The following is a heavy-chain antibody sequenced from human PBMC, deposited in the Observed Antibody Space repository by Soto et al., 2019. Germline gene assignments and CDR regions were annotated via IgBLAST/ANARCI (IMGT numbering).Heavy chain of an antibody. CDR2: ISYDGSNT. V-gene: IGHV3-30-3*01. J-gene: IGHJ5*02. CDR3: ARVSAVAGTGNWYGP. Sequence: GGSLRLSCAAPGFTFSSYAMHWVRQAPGKGQEWVSVISYDGSNTYYADSVKGRFTLSRDNSKNTLYLQMNGLSAEDTAVYYSARVSAVAGTGNWYGPWGQGTLDTVSS. CDR1: GFTFSSYA. D-gene: IGHD6-19*01.